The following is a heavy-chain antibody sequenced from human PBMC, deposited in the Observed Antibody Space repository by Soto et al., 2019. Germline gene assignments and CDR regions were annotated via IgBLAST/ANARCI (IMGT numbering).Heavy chain of an antibody. V-gene: IGHV1-69*13. J-gene: IGHJ4*02. D-gene: IGHD4-17*01. CDR3: ARGDEMTAVTIFEY. Sequence: GASVKVSCKASGGAFGRYSGSWVRQAPGQGLEWIGGVIPVFNTSNYSLKFQGRVAIFADLSTSTVFMELRSLRSEDTALYSCARGDEMTAVTIFEYWGQGTLVTVSS. CDR1: GGAFGRYS. CDR2: VIPVFNTS.